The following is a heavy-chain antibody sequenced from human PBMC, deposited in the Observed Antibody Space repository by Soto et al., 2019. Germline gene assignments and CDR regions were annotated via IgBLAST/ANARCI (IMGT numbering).Heavy chain of an antibody. Sequence: QVQLVQSGAEVKKPGSSVKVSCKTSGDIFSGYSISWVRQAPGQGLEWMGGIIPIFGTTNYARRFHGRVTITPDKATSTVYMELYSLKSEDTAVYYCARDLGSGYDPGDYWGQGTLVTVSS. V-gene: IGHV1-69*14. J-gene: IGHJ4*02. D-gene: IGHD5-12*01. CDR2: IIPIFGTT. CDR1: GDIFSGYS. CDR3: ARDLGSGYDPGDY.